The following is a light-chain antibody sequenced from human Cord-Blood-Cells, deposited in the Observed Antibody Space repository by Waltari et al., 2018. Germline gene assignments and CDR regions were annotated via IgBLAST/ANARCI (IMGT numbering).Light chain of an antibody. V-gene: IGLV2-14*01. Sequence: QSALTQPASVSGSPGQSFTISCTATSSDVGGYNYVSWYQQHPGKAPKHMIYDVRNRPSGVSNRFSGSKSGNTASLTISGLQAEDEADYYCSSYTSSSTRVFGGGTKLTVL. CDR1: SSDVGGYNY. CDR3: SSYTSSSTRV. J-gene: IGLJ2*01. CDR2: DVR.